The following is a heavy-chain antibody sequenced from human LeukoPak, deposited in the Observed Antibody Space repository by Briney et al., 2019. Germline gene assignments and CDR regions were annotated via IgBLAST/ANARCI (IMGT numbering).Heavy chain of an antibody. CDR3: ARLRGYTSSRAHNNYYYYYMDV. CDR2: IYYSGST. Sequence: PSETLSLTCTVSGGSINSTNCYWGWLRQPPGKGLDWIASIYYSGSTYYNPSLKSRVTISVDTSKNQFSLKLSSVTAADTAVYYCARLRGYTSSRAHNNYYYYYMDVWGKGTTVTVSS. D-gene: IGHD6-13*01. J-gene: IGHJ6*03. CDR1: GGSINSTNCY. V-gene: IGHV4-39*01.